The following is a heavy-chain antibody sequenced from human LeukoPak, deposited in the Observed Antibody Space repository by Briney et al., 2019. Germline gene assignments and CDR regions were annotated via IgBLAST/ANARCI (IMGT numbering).Heavy chain of an antibody. CDR1: GYTFTSYG. D-gene: IGHD3-22*01. CDR3: AMSPINYYDSSGFDY. V-gene: IGHV1-18*01. J-gene: IGHJ4*02. CDR2: ISAYNGNT. Sequence: ASVKVSCKSSGYTFTSYGFTWVRQPPGQGLEWMGWISAYNGNTNYVQKLQGRVTMSTDTSTSTVYMELRSLRSDDTAVYYCAMSPINYYDSSGFDYWGQGTLVTVSS.